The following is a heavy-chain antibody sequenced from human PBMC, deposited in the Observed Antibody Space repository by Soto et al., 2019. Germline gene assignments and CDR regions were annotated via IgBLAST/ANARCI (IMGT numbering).Heavy chain of an antibody. Sequence: WSLRLSCAASEFTFSSYWMSWVRQAPGKGLEWVANIKQDGSERYYVDSVKGRFTISRDNAKNSLFLQMNSLRADDTAVYYCASETSSGTSDYWGQGTLVTVSS. D-gene: IGHD1-26*01. CDR3: ASETSSGTSDY. CDR1: EFTFSSYW. V-gene: IGHV3-7*03. J-gene: IGHJ4*02. CDR2: IKQDGSER.